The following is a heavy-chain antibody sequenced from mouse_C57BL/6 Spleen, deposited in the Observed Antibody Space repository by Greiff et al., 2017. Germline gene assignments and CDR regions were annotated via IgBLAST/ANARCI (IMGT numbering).Heavy chain of an antibody. Sequence: QVQLQQPGAELVKPGASVKVSCKASGYTFTSYWMHWVKQRPGQGLEWIGRIHPSDSDTNYNQKFKGKATLTVDKSSSTAYMQLSSLTSEDSAVYYCAIWPAGDGYYVLFAYWGQGTLVTVSA. CDR2: IHPSDSDT. CDR3: AIWPAGDGYYVLFAY. V-gene: IGHV1-74*01. CDR1: GYTFTSYW. J-gene: IGHJ3*01. D-gene: IGHD2-3*01.